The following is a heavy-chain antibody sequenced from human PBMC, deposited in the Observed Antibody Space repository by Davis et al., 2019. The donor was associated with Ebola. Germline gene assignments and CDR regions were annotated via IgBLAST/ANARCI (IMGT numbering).Heavy chain of an antibody. CDR1: GFTFSRYA. Sequence: GGSLRLSCVASGFTFSRYAMRWVRQAPGKGLEWVSSISGGGGDTYYADSVKGRFTISRDNSNSTLYLQMNTVRVDDTAVYYCARGLMVRGVIPYYFDYWGQGTLVTVSS. CDR2: ISGGGGDT. CDR3: ARGLMVRGVIPYYFDY. D-gene: IGHD3-10*01. V-gene: IGHV3-23*01. J-gene: IGHJ4*02.